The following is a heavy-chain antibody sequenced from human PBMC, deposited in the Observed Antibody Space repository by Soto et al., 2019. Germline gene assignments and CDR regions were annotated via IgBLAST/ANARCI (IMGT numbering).Heavy chain of an antibody. D-gene: IGHD3-10*01. Sequence: EVELLESGGGLVQPGGSLRLSCAASGFTFSSYAMSWVRQAPGKGLEWVSAISGSGGSTYYADSVKGRFTISGDNSKNTLYLQMNSLRAEDTAVYYCASPYYGSGSYYRSLDYWGQGTLVTVSS. J-gene: IGHJ4*02. CDR1: GFTFSSYA. CDR2: ISGSGGST. CDR3: ASPYYGSGSYYRSLDY. V-gene: IGHV3-23*01.